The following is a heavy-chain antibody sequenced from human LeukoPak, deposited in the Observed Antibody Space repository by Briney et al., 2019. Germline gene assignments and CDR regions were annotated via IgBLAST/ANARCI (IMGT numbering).Heavy chain of an antibody. V-gene: IGHV3-30-3*01. CDR1: GFTFSSYA. J-gene: IGHJ4*02. D-gene: IGHD6-19*01. CDR3: ARVRSGHHLDY. CDR2: ISYDGSNK. Sequence: GGSLRLSCAASGFTFSSYAMHWVRQAPGKGLEWVAVISYDGSNKYYADSVKGRFTISRDNSKNTLYLQMNSLRDEDTAVYYCARVRSGHHLDYWGQGTLVTVSS.